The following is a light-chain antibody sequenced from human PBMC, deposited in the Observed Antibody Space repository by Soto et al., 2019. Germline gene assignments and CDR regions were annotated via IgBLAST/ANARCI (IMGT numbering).Light chain of an antibody. CDR3: NSYTSSAARV. V-gene: IGLV2-14*01. CDR2: EVS. J-gene: IGLJ1*01. CDR1: SSDVGAYNF. Sequence: SLLTQPASVSGSPGQSITISCTGTSSDVGAYNFVSWYQQHPGKAPKLMIYEVSNRPSGVSNRFSGSKSGNTASLTISGLQAEDEADYYCNSYTSSAARVFGTGTKVTLL.